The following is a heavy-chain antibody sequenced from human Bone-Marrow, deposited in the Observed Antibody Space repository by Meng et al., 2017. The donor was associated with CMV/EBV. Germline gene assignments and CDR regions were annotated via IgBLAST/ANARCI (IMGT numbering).Heavy chain of an antibody. Sequence: GGSLRLSCVASGFTFINYAMSWVRQAPGRGLEWVSAIGHKGDSTYYADSVKGRFTISRDNSKNTLDLQMNSLRAEDTAVYYCTKHRGRLAATGRDFEYWGQGAQVTFDS. D-gene: IGHD2-15*01. V-gene: IGHV3-23*01. CDR1: GFTFINYA. CDR3: TKHRGRLAATGRDFEY. J-gene: IGHJ4*02. CDR2: IGHKGDST.